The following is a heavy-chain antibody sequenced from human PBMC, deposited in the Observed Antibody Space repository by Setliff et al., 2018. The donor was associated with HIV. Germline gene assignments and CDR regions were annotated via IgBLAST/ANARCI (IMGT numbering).Heavy chain of an antibody. D-gene: IGHD3-3*01. Sequence: PSETLSLTCAVYGGSFSGYYWSWIRQSPGKGLEWIGEINHSGSTKYNPSLKSRVTISVDTSKNQFSLKLSSVTAADTAVYYCARGTAYYNFLSGYSQDYYYYMDVWGKGTTVTVSS. J-gene: IGHJ6*03. V-gene: IGHV4-34*01. CDR1: GGSFSGYY. CDR3: ARGTAYYNFLSGYSQDYYYYMDV. CDR2: INHSGST.